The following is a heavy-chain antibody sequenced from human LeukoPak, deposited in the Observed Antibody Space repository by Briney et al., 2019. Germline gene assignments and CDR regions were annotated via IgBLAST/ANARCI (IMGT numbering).Heavy chain of an antibody. CDR3: ARDGYNPALYYMDV. CDR2: ISYDGSNK. CDR1: GFTFSSYG. Sequence: GRSLRLSCAASGFTFSSYGMHWVRQAPGKGLEWVAVISYDGSNKYYADSVKGRFTISRDNSKNTLYLQMNSLRAEDTAVYYCARDGYNPALYYMDVWGKGTTVTVSS. V-gene: IGHV3-30*03. D-gene: IGHD5-24*01. J-gene: IGHJ6*03.